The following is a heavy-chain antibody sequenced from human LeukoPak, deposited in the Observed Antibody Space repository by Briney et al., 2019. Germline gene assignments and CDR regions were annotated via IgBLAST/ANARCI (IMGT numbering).Heavy chain of an antibody. CDR3: ARNSGSYMVFDY. Sequence: PGGSLRLSCAASGLTFSVYYMSWIRQAPGKGLEWVSYISSSGSTIYYADSVKGRFTISRDNAKNSLYLQMNSLRAEDTAVYYCARNSGSYMVFDYWGQGTLVTVSS. CDR1: GLTFSVYY. D-gene: IGHD1-26*01. CDR2: ISSSGSTI. V-gene: IGHV3-11*01. J-gene: IGHJ4*02.